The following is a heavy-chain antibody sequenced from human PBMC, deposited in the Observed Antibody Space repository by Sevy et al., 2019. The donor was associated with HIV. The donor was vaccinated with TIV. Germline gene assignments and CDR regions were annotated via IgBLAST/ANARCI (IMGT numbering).Heavy chain of an antibody. D-gene: IGHD2-2*01. J-gene: IGHJ4*02. CDR2: FDPEDGET. V-gene: IGHV1-24*01. CDR3: ATSSNDDYQLLTFDY. Sequence: ASVKVSCKVSGYTLTELSMHWVRQAPGKGLEWMGGFDPEDGETIYAQKFQGRVTMTEDTSTDTAYMELSSLRSEDTAVYYCATSSNDDYQLLTFDYWGQRTLVTVSS. CDR1: GYTLTELS.